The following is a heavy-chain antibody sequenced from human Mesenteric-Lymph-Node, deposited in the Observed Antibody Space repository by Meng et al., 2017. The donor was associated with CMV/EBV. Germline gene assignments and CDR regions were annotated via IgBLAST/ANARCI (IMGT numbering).Heavy chain of an antibody. D-gene: IGHD2-2*01. V-gene: IGHV1-18*01. CDR2: ISAYNGNT. Sequence: ASVKVSCKASGYRFSTYGISWVRQAPGQGLEWMGWISAYNGNTNYAQKLQGRVTMTTDTSTSTAYMELRSLRSDDTAVYYCASSVVPAANHYYYYYGMDVWGQGTTVTVSS. CDR1: GYRFSTYG. J-gene: IGHJ6*02. CDR3: ASSVVPAANHYYYYYGMDV.